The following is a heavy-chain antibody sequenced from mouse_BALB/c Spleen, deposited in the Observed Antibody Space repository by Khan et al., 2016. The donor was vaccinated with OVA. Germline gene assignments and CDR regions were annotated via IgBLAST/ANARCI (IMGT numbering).Heavy chain of an antibody. CDR3: ARSGYGSLAY. D-gene: IGHD1-1*01. CDR1: GYMFSRYW. CDR2: INPSSGYS. Sequence: QVQLQQSGAELAKPGASVKMSCKASGYMFSRYWMNWAKQRPGQGLDWIGYINPSSGYSAYTQKFKDKATLNAAKSSSTAYMQLSSLTSEDSAVYCCARSGYGSLAYWGQGTLITVSA. V-gene: IGHV1-7*01. J-gene: IGHJ3*01.